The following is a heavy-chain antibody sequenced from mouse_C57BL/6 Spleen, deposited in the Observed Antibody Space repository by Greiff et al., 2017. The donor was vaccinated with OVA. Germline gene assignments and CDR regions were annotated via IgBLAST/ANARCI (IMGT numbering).Heavy chain of an antibody. CDR3: ARSGIYYGAMDY. D-gene: IGHD2-1*01. J-gene: IGHJ4*01. V-gene: IGHV1-80*01. CDR2: IYPGDGDT. Sequence: VQLQQSGAELVKPGASVKISCKASGYAFSSYWMNWVKQRPGKGLEWIGQIYPGDGDTNYNGKFKGKATLTADKSSSTAYMQLSSLTSEDSAVYLCARSGIYYGAMDYWGQGTSVTVSS. CDR1: GYAFSSYW.